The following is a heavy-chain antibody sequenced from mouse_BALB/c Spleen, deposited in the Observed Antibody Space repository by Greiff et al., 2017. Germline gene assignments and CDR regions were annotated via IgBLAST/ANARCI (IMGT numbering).Heavy chain of an antibody. D-gene: IGHD3-2*02. CDR1: GFNIKDYY. V-gene: IGHV14-4*02. CDR2: IDPENGDT. CDR3: NGAQATTAMDY. Sequence: VQLQQSGAELVRSGASVKLSCTASGFNIKDYYMHWVKQRPEQGLEWIGWIDPENGDTEYAPKFQGKATMTADTSSNTAYLQLSSLTSEDTAVYYCNGAQATTAMDYWGQGTSVTVSA. J-gene: IGHJ4*01.